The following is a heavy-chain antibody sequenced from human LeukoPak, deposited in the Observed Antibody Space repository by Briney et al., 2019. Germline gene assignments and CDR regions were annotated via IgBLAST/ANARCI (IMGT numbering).Heavy chain of an antibody. CDR1: GGSISSYY. CDR2: IYNSGST. D-gene: IGHD2-2*02. V-gene: IGHV4-59*08. CDR3: ARHTDIVVVPAALRYYYYGMDV. Sequence: ETLSLTCTVSGGSISSYYWSWIRQPQGKGLEWIGYIYNSGSTNYNPSLKSRVTISVDTSKNQFSLKLSSVTAADTAVYYCARHTDIVVVPAALRYYYYGMDVWGQGTTVTVSS. J-gene: IGHJ6*02.